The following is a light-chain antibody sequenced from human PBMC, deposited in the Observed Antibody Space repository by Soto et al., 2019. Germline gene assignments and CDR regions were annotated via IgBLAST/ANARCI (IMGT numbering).Light chain of an antibody. Sequence: QAVVTQEPSLTVSPGGTVTLTCGSNTGAVTSNHHPYWFQQKAGQPPRTLIYDTSNKHSWTPARFSGSLLGDKAALTLSGAQPEDEAQYYCLLSYNAARVFGGGTKVTVL. J-gene: IGLJ2*01. CDR3: LLSYNAARV. CDR2: DTS. V-gene: IGLV7-46*01. CDR1: TGAVTSNHH.